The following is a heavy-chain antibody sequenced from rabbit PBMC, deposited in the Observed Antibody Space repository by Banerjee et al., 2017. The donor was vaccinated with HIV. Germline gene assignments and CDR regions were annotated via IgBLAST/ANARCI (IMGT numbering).Heavy chain of an antibody. V-gene: IGHV1S45*01. J-gene: IGHJ4*01. Sequence: QEQLVESGGGLVQPEGSLTLTCTASGFDLSSYSDMCWVRQPPGKGLEWIGCIWSGVGTYYTSWAKGQFTISKTSSTTVTLQMTSLTAADTATYFCTRDLSLWGPGTLVTVS. CDR3: TRDLSL. CDR2: IWSGVGT. CDR1: GFDLSSYSD.